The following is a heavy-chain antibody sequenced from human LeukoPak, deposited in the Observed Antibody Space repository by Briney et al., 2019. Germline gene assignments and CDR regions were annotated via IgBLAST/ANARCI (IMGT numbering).Heavy chain of an antibody. CDR1: GFTFSGSA. CDR3: TTPYGSGSYAGLNWFDP. D-gene: IGHD3-10*01. Sequence: GGSLKLSCAASGFTFSGSAMHWVRQASGKGLEWVGHIRSKANSYATAYAASVKGRFTISRDDSKNTAYLQMNSLKTEDTAVYYCTTPYGSGSYAGLNWFDPWGQGTLVTVSS. CDR2: IRSKANSYAT. V-gene: IGHV3-73*01. J-gene: IGHJ5*02.